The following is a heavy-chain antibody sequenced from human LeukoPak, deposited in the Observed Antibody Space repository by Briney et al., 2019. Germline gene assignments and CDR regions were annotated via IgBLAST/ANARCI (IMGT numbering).Heavy chain of an antibody. D-gene: IGHD1-26*01. Sequence: SETLSLTCTVSGGSISNYYWSWVRQPPGKGLEWIGYIYYSGSTNYNPSLKSRVTISVDTSKNQFSLKLSSVTAADTAVYYCAKVGGTNYYYYGMDVWGQGTTVTVSS. J-gene: IGHJ6*02. CDR3: AKVGGTNYYYYGMDV. CDR2: IYYSGST. V-gene: IGHV4-59*01. CDR1: GGSISNYY.